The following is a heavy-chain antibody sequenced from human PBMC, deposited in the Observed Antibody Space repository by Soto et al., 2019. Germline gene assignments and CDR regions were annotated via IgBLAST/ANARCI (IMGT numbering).Heavy chain of an antibody. J-gene: IGHJ4*02. CDR1: GFTLRNYA. Sequence: PGGSLRLSCEASGFTLRNYAMTWVRQAPGKGLEWVSLISANDVGTYYAESVKTRFTISTDQSRNTVYLQMDSLRADDTAIYYYAKAKNDYNWDNRPPFDYWGQGTLVNVS. D-gene: IGHD1-20*01. V-gene: IGHV3-23*01. CDR3: AKAKNDYNWDNRPPFDY. CDR2: ISANDVGT.